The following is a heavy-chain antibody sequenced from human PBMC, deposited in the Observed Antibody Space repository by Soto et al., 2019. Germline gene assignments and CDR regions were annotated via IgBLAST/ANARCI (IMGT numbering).Heavy chain of an antibody. Sequence: QVQLVQSGAEVKKPGSSVKVSCKASGGTFSSYAISWVRQAPGQGLEWMGGIIPIFGTANYAQTFQGRVTMTADESTSTAYIELSSLRSEDTAVYYCARDRLDYYYDSSGYPYYYYYGMDVWGQGTTFTVSS. CDR3: ARDRLDYYYDSSGYPYYYYYGMDV. D-gene: IGHD3-22*01. V-gene: IGHV1-69*01. J-gene: IGHJ6*02. CDR2: IIPIFGTA. CDR1: GGTFSSYA.